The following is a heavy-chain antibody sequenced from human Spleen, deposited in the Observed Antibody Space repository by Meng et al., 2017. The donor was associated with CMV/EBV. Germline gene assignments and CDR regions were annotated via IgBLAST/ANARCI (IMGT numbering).Heavy chain of an antibody. J-gene: IGHJ4*02. CDR2: IRYDGSNK. CDR3: AKRPRGSGYDWDLDY. V-gene: IGHV3-30*02. D-gene: IGHD5-12*01. CDR1: GFTFSNYW. Sequence: GESLKISCAASGFTFSNYWVHWVRQAPGKGLEWVAFIRYDGSNKYYADSVKGRFTISRDNSKNTVYLQMNSLRTEDTAVYYCAKRPRGSGYDWDLDYWGQGTLVTVSS.